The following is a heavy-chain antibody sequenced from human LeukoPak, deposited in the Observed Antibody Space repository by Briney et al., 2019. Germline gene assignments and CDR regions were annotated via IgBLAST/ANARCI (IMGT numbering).Heavy chain of an antibody. J-gene: IGHJ3*02. CDR1: GGSIGSYY. CDR2: IYTSGST. V-gene: IGHV4-4*07. Sequence: PSETLSLTCTVSGGSIGSYYWSWIRQPAGKGLEWIGRIYTSGSTNYNPSLKSRVTMSVDTSKNQFSLKLSSVTAADTAVYYCANRYSSGWYGLTFDIWGQGTMVTVSS. D-gene: IGHD6-19*01. CDR3: ANRYSSGWYGLTFDI.